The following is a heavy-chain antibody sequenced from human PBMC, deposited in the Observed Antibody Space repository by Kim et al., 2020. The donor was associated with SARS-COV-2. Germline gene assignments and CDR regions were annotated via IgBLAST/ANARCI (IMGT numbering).Heavy chain of an antibody. Sequence: SVKVSCKASGGTFSSYAISWVRQAPGQGLEWMGWIIPIFGTANYAQKFQGRVTITADESTSTAYMELSSLRSEDTAVYYCARGGYSYGSHPNYYYYGMDVWGQGTTVTVSS. CDR3: ARGGYSYGSHPNYYYYGMDV. J-gene: IGHJ6*02. V-gene: IGHV1-69*13. CDR1: GGTFSSYA. D-gene: IGHD5-18*01. CDR2: IIPIFGTA.